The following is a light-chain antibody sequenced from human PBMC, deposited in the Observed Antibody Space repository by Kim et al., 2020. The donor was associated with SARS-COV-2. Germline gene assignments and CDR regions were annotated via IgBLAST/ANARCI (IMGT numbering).Light chain of an antibody. CDR3: QQYNNDPMYT. V-gene: IGKV1-5*01. J-gene: IGKJ2*01. CDR1: QVIGSW. CDR2: DAS. Sequence: DIQMTQFPSTLSASVGDRVTITCRASQVIGSWLAWYQQKPGKAPKLLIYDASSLESGVPARFSGSGSGTEFTLTISSLLPDDFATYYCQQYNNDPMYTFGQGTKLEI.